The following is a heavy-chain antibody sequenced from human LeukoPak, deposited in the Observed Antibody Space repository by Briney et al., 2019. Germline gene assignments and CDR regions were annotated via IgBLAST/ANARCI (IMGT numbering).Heavy chain of an antibody. J-gene: IGHJ4*02. CDR2: ISGSGVST. CDR1: GFTFSSYA. Sequence: GGSLRLSCAASGFTFSSYAMGWVRQAPGKGLEWVSAISGSGVSTSYADSVKGRFTISRDNSKNTLYLQMNRLRAEDTVVYYCAKDLGLTIVVARVDYWGQGTLVTVSS. D-gene: IGHD6-19*01. V-gene: IGHV3-23*01. CDR3: AKDLGLTIVVARVDY.